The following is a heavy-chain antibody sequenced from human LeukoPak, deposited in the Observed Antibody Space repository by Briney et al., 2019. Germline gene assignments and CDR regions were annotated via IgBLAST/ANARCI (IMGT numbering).Heavy chain of an antibody. D-gene: IGHD2-15*01. CDR2: ISYDGSNK. CDR1: GFTFSSYG. V-gene: IGHV3-30*18. J-gene: IGHJ4*02. Sequence: GGSLRLSCAASGFTFSSYGMHWDRQAPGKGLEWVAVISYDGSNKYYADSVKGRFTISRDNSKNTLYLQMNSLRAEDTAVYYCAKDRSGGTIDYWGQGTLVTVSS. CDR3: AKDRSGGTIDY.